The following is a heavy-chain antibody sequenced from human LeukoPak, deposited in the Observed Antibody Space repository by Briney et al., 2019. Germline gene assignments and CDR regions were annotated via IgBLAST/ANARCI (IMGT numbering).Heavy chain of an antibody. CDR1: GYTFTSYG. J-gene: IGHJ4*02. CDR3: ARDVWIAVAGTPSRFDY. CDR2: ISAYNGNT. Sequence: GASVKVSCKASGYTFTSYGISWVRQAPGQGLEWMGWISAYNGNTNYAQKLQGRVTMTTDISTSTAYMELRSLRSDDTAVYYCARDVWIAVAGTPSRFDYWGQGTLVTVSS. V-gene: IGHV1-18*01. D-gene: IGHD6-19*01.